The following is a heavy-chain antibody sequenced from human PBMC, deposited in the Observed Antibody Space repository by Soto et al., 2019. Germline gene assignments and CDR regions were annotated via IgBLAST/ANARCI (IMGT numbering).Heavy chain of an antibody. V-gene: IGHV4-4*02. Sequence: PSETLSLTCAVSGGSISSANWWTWVRQPPGKGLEWIGEIYHGGSTSYNPSLKSRVILSLDKFKNHFSLNLTSVTAADTAVYYCARLSFSYGVDVWGQGTTVTVSS. J-gene: IGHJ6*02. CDR3: ARLSFSYGVDV. CDR2: IYHGGST. CDR1: GGSISSANW.